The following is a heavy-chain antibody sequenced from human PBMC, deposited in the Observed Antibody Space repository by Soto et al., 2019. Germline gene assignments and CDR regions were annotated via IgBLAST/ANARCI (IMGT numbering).Heavy chain of an antibody. V-gene: IGHV1-69*01. D-gene: IGHD1-26*01. J-gene: IGHJ6*02. CDR2: IIPFFGTS. CDR1: GGTFSSYP. CDR3: ARVGHITNYGMAV. Sequence: QVQLVQSGAEVKKPGSSVKVSCEASGGTFSSYPINWVRQAPGQGLEWMGGIIPFFGTSNYAQKFQGRVTMPADDSPSPAYMELRSLRSEDTAVYYCARVGHITNYGMAVWGQGTTVTVSS.